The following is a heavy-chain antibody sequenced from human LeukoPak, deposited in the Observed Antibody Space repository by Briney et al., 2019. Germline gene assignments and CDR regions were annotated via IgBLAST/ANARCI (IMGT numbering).Heavy chain of an antibody. CDR2: IYYSGST. CDR3: ARDLGGTMVRGVISD. Sequence: PSETLSLTCAVYGGSFSGYYWSWIRQHPGKGLEWIGYIYYSGSTYYNPSLKSRVTISVDTSKNQFSLKLSSVTAADTAVYYCARDLGGTMVRGVISDWGQGTLVTVSS. V-gene: IGHV4-31*11. D-gene: IGHD3-10*01. CDR1: GGSFSGYY. J-gene: IGHJ4*02.